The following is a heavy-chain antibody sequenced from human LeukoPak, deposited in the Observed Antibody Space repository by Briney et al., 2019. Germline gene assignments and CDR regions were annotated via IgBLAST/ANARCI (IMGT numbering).Heavy chain of an antibody. CDR1: GGSISSGSYY. D-gene: IGHD1-26*01. CDR2: IYTSGST. J-gene: IGHJ4*02. CDR3: ARDTSEGATIDY. Sequence: SQTLSLTCTVSGGSISSGSYYWSWIRQPAGKGLEWIGRIYTSGSTNYNPSLKSRVTISVDTSKNQFSLKLSSVTAADTAVYYCARDTSEGATIDYRGRGTLVTVSS. V-gene: IGHV4-61*02.